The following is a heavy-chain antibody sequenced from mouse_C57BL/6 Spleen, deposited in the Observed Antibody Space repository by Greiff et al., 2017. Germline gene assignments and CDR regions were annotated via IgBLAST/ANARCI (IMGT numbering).Heavy chain of an antibody. J-gene: IGHJ1*03. CDR2: IYPGSGST. CDR3: ASYGGSYIYWYFDV. CDR1: GYTFTSYW. V-gene: IGHV1-55*01. D-gene: IGHD1-1*01. Sequence: VQLQQPGAELVKPGASVKMSCKASGYTFTSYWITWVKQRPGQGLEWNGDIYPGSGSTNYNEKFKSKATLTVDTSSSTAYMQLSSLTSEDSAVYYCASYGGSYIYWYFDVWGTGTTVTVSS.